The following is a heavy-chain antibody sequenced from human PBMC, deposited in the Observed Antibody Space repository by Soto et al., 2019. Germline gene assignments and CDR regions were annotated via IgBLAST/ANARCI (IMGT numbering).Heavy chain of an antibody. J-gene: IGHJ3*02. CDR3: ARVWGGAFDI. CDR1: GGSISSYY. V-gene: IGHV4-59*01. CDR2: IYYSGST. D-gene: IGHD3-10*01. Sequence: QVQLQESGPGLVKPSETLSLTCTVSGGSISSYYWSWIRQPPGKGLEWIGYIYYSGSTNYNPPLQSRVTISVDASKNQFSLKLSSVTAADTAVYYCARVWGGAFDIWGQGTMVTVSS.